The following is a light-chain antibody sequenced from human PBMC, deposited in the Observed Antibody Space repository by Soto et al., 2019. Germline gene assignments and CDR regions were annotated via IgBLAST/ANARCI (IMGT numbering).Light chain of an antibody. J-gene: IGKJ2*01. CDR2: AAS. CDR1: QSISNY. Sequence: DIQMTQSPSSLSASVGDRVTITCRASQSISNYLNWYQQKPGKAPKVLIYAASSLQSGVPSRFSGSGSGTHFTLTISNLQPEDFASYYCQQSYSSPVYTFGQGTKLEIK. CDR3: QQSYSSPVYT. V-gene: IGKV1-39*01.